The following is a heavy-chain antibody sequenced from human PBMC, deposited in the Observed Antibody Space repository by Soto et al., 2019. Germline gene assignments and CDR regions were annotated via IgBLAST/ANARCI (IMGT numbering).Heavy chain of an antibody. D-gene: IGHD3-10*01. CDR2: VYSSGTT. V-gene: IGHV4-4*07. Sequence: SETLSLTCSVSGGSINSYWWSWIRQPAGKGLEWIGRVYSSGTTDYNPSLNSRATLSVETSKNQFSLKLSSVTAAGTAVYYCARDIGSYAYGEGYWGQGIQVTVSS. CDR3: ARDIGSYAYGEGY. J-gene: IGHJ4*02. CDR1: GGSINSYW.